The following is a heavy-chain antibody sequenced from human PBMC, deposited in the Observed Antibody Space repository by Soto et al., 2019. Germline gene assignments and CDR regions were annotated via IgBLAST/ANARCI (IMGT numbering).Heavy chain of an antibody. J-gene: IGHJ4*02. V-gene: IGHV4-59*01. Sequence: ESLSLSGAVSGVSMSADYWNWMRQPPGKGLEWIGYTYYSGSTTYNPSLKSRVTISLDSSRNQFSLKLDSVTPTDTAVYYSARVRGTAGKRYFDYWGPGTLVTVSS. CDR3: ARVRGTAGKRYFDY. CDR1: GVSMSADY. D-gene: IGHD6-13*01. CDR2: TYYSGST.